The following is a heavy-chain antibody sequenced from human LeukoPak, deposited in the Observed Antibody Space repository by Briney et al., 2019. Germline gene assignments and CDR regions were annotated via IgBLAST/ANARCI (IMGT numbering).Heavy chain of an antibody. CDR1: GGSIGRYY. D-gene: IGHD3-3*01. J-gene: IGHJ4*02. CDR3: ARVTIFGVPYFDY. CDR2: IYYSGST. V-gene: IGHV4-59*01. Sequence: PSETLSLTCTVSGGSIGRYYWSWIRQPPGKGLEWIGYIYYSGSTNYNPSLKSRVTISVDTSKNQFSLKLSSVTAADTAVYYCARVTIFGVPYFDYWGQGTLVTVSS.